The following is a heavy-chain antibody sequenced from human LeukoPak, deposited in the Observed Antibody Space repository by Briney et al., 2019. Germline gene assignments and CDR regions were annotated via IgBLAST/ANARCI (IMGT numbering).Heavy chain of an antibody. CDR1: GFTFSSYG. J-gene: IGHJ5*02. CDR3: AKAVLRFLEGFDP. V-gene: IGHV3-30*18. Sequence: GGSLRLSCAASGFTFSSYGMHWVRQAPGKGLEWVAVISYDGSNKYYADSVKGRFTISRDNSKNTLYLQMNSLGAEDTAVYYCAKAVLRFLEGFDPWGQGTLVTVSS. CDR2: ISYDGSNK. D-gene: IGHD3-3*01.